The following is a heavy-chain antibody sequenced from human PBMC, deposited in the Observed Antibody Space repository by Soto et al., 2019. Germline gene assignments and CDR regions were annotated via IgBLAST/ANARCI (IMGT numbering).Heavy chain of an antibody. CDR3: ARGPYYDFWKGFAHFDY. J-gene: IGHJ4*02. Sequence: QVQLEQSGAEVKKPGSSVKVPCKTSGDTFHIYAISWVRQAPGQGLEWMGGIITVFGTPSYAQKFRDRVTITADESTSTAHMELRSLTSEDTAVYYCARGPYYDFWKGFAHFDYWGQETLVTVSS. V-gene: IGHV1-69*01. D-gene: IGHD3-3*01. CDR2: IITVFGTP. CDR1: GDTFHIYA.